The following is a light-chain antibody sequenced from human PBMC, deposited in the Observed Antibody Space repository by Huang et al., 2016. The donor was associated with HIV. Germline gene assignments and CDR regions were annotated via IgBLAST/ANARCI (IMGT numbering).Light chain of an antibody. CDR2: LGS. Sequence: DIVMTQSPLSLPVTPGEPASISCRSSQSLLHSNGYNYLDWYLQKPGQSSQLLIYLGSNRASGVPDRFSGSGSGTDFTLKISRVEAEDVGVYYCMQALQSWTFGQGTKVEI. CDR3: MQALQSWT. V-gene: IGKV2-28*01. CDR1: QSLLHSNGYNY. J-gene: IGKJ1*01.